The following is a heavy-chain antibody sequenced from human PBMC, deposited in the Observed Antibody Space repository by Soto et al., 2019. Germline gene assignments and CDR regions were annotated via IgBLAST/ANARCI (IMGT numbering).Heavy chain of an antibody. J-gene: IGHJ4*02. CDR2: IYYSGST. CDR1: AGSISSSNYY. V-gene: IGHV4-39*01. CDR3: ARLVLMVYAPFDY. D-gene: IGHD2-8*01. Sequence: PSETLTLTCTVSAGSISSSNYYWGWIRQPPGKGLEWIGSIYYSGSTYYNPSLKSRVTISVDTSKNQFSLKLSSVTAAGTAVYYCARLVLMVYAPFDYWGKGSLVTVSS.